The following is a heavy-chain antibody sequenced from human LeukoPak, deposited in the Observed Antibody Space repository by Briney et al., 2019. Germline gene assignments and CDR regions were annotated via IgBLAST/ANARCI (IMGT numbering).Heavy chain of an antibody. V-gene: IGHV3-48*01. CDR3: ARGHGGTLDFDY. J-gene: IGHJ4*02. CDR1: GFTFSSYS. D-gene: IGHD4-23*01. CDR2: ISSSCSTI. Sequence: GGSLRLSCAASGFTFSSYSMNWVRQAPGKGLEWVSYISSSCSTIYYADSVKGRFTISRDNAKNSLYLQMNSLRAEDTAVYYCARGHGGTLDFDYWGQGTLVTVSS.